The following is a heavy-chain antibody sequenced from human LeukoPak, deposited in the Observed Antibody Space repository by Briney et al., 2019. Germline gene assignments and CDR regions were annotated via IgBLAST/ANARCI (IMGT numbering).Heavy chain of an antibody. Sequence: PGGSLRLSCAASGFSFSSYSMNWVRQAPGKGLEWISYISSGSSTIFYADSVKGRFTISRDNAKNSLYLQMNSLRAGDTAVYYCASDCSGGSLRYWGQGTLVTVSS. J-gene: IGHJ4*02. CDR2: ISSGSSTI. CDR3: ASDCSGGSLRY. CDR1: GFSFSSYS. D-gene: IGHD2-15*01. V-gene: IGHV3-48*01.